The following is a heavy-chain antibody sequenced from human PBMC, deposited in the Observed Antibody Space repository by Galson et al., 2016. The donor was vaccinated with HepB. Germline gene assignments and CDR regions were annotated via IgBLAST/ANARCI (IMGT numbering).Heavy chain of an antibody. V-gene: IGHV3-48*02. J-gene: IGHJ4*02. CDR2: ITSSSDTM. Sequence: LRLSCAASGFIFSVYNMNWARQAPGKGLEWIAWITSSSDTMYYADPVKGRFTISRDNAKNSLYLEMNSLRDEDTAVYYCARDDYFRLGYWGQGTLVTVSS. CDR3: ARDDYFRLGY. D-gene: IGHD3-16*01. CDR1: GFIFSVYN.